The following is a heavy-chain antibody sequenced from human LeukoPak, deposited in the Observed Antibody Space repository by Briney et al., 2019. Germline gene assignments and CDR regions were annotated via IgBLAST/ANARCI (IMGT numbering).Heavy chain of an antibody. CDR1: GYTFAGYY. D-gene: IGHD2-21*01. J-gene: IGHJ4*02. V-gene: IGHV1-2*02. CDR3: ARDGGPYCDGASCSFDY. CDR2: IDPNSGDT. Sequence: ASVKVSCKASGYTFAGYYIHGVRQAPGQGLEWMGWIDPNSGDTHYTQKFQGRVTMTRDTSITTAYMQVTRLRSDDTAVFYCARDGGPYCDGASCSFDYWGQGTLVTVSS.